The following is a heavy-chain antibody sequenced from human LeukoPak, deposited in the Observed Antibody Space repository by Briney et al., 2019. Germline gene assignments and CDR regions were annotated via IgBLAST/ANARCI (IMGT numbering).Heavy chain of an antibody. CDR1: GYSISRGYS. CDR3: AREDYYNSGGYYLDY. D-gene: IGHD3-22*01. V-gene: IGHV4-38-2*02. J-gene: IGHJ4*02. Sequence: PSETLSLTCTVSGYSISRGYSWGWIRQPPGKGLEWIGNIYHSGSTNYSPSLKSRVTISVDTSKNQFSLKLSSVTAADTAVYFCAREDYYNSGGYYLDYWGQGTLVTVSS. CDR2: IYHSGST.